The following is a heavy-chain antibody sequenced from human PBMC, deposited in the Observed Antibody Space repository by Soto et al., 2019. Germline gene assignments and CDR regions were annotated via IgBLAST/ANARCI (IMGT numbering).Heavy chain of an antibody. V-gene: IGHV4-39*01. CDR1: GGSISSSNYY. CDR3: ASPTLGAFDI. D-gene: IGHD3-16*01. Sequence: SETLSLTCTVSGGSISSSNYYWGWIRQPPGKGLEWIGSIYYSGSTSYNSSLRSRVTISVDTSKNQFSLRLSSVTAADTAVYYCASPTLGAFDIWGQGTMVTVSS. CDR2: IYYSGST. J-gene: IGHJ3*02.